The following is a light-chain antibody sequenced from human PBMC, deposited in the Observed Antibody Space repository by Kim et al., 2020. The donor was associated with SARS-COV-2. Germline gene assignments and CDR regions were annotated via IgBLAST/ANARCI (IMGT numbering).Light chain of an antibody. CDR3: QQRSDWPWT. CDR1: QSVSIS. Sequence: EIVLTQSPAILSLSPGKRATLSCRASQSVSISLAWYQQKPGQAPRLLIYGAFNRATGIPARFSGSGSETDFTLTISSLEPEDFAVYYCQQRSDWPWTVGQGTKVDIK. V-gene: IGKV3-11*01. J-gene: IGKJ1*01. CDR2: GAF.